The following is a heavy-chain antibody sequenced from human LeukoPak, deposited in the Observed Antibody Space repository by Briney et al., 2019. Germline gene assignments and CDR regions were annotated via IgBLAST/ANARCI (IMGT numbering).Heavy chain of an antibody. CDR1: GFTFSSYS. CDR2: ISSSSSYI. V-gene: IGHV3-21*01. CDR3: ASSGIHPLFDY. Sequence: GGSLRLSGAASGFTFSSYSMNWVRQAPGKGLEWVSSISSSSSYIYYADSVKGRFTISRDNAKNSLYLQMNSLRAEDTAVYYCASSGIHPLFDYWGQGTLVTVSS. J-gene: IGHJ4*02. D-gene: IGHD1-26*01.